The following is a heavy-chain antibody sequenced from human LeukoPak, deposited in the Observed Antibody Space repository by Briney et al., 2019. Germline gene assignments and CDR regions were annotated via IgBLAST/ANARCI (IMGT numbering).Heavy chain of an antibody. Sequence: PSETLSLNCTVSGGSVSRNSDYWGWIRQPPGKGLEWIGSIYYSGSTYYNPSLKSRVTISVDTSKNQFSLKLSSVTAADTAVYYCARLPYCSSTSCHRGWFDPWGQGTLVTVSS. CDR3: ARLPYCSSTSCHRGWFDP. V-gene: IGHV4-39*01. J-gene: IGHJ5*02. CDR2: IYYSGST. D-gene: IGHD2-2*02. CDR1: GGSVSRNSDY.